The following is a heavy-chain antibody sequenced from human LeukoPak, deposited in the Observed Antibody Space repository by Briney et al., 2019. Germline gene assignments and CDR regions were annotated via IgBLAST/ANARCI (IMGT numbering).Heavy chain of an antibody. CDR3: ARDDADVVVPAAMRVGMDV. V-gene: IGHV1-18*04. J-gene: IGHJ6*04. CDR1: GYTFTSYG. Sequence: ASVKVSCKASGYTFTSYGISWVRQAPGQRLEWMGWISAYNGNTNCAQKLQGRVTMTTDTSTSTAYMELRSLRSDDTAVYYCARDDADVVVPAAMRVGMDVWGKGTTVTVSS. D-gene: IGHD2-2*01. CDR2: ISAYNGNT.